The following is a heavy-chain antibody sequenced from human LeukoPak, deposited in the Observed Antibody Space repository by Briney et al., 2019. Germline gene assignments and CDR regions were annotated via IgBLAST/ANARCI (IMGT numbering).Heavy chain of an antibody. D-gene: IGHD3-22*01. Sequence: GGSLRLSCAASGFTLSAYWMHWVRQAPGKGLMWVSRIEGDGNRITYADSVKGRFTISRDNAKNTLYLQMNSLRAEDTALYYCTKDSDSSGYYLDYWGQGTLVTVSS. V-gene: IGHV3-74*01. CDR3: TKDSDSSGYYLDY. CDR2: IEGDGNRI. CDR1: GFTLSAYW. J-gene: IGHJ4*02.